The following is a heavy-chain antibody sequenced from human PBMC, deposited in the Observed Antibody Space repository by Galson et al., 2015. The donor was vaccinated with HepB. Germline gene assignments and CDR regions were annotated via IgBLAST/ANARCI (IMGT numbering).Heavy chain of an antibody. CDR1: GFTFSSYT. CDR3: ARAISSSWYCAF. Sequence: SLRLSCAASGFTFSSYTMHWVRQAPGKGLEWVALMSDDGTHEYYADSVKGRFTISRDNSKNTLYLQMTSLRVDDTAVYYCARAISSSWYCAFWGQGTLVTASS. CDR2: MSDDGTHE. J-gene: IGHJ4*02. V-gene: IGHV3-30*04. D-gene: IGHD6-13*01.